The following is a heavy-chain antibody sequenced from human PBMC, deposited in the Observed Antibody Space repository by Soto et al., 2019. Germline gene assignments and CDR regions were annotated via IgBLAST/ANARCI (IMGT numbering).Heavy chain of an antibody. CDR3: ARGGMGKSYWTLDS. V-gene: IGHV1-18*01. CDR2: IMAYNNNP. J-gene: IGHJ4*02. CDR1: GYTFSNYG. D-gene: IGHD1-26*01. Sequence: ASVKVSCKASGYTFSNYGVNWARQAPGQGLEWLGYIMAYNNNPHYAQKFVGRVTMTADTSTSTAFLELRSLTSDDTAVYYCARGGMGKSYWTLDSWGQGTQVTVSS.